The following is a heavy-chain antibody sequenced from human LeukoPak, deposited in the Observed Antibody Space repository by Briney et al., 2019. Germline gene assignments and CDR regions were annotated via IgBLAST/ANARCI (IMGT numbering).Heavy chain of an antibody. CDR2: IGGSGGST. D-gene: IGHD2-15*01. CDR1: GFTFSHYA. J-gene: IGHJ4*02. Sequence: GGSLRLSCAASGFTFSHYAMNWVRQAPGKGLEWVSVIGGSGGSTNYADSVKGRFTISRDKSKNTLYLQMNSLRAEDTAVYYCASLSGTYCSGGSCYSGSGYWGQGALVTVSS. CDR3: ASLSGTYCSGGSCYSGSGY. V-gene: IGHV3-23*01.